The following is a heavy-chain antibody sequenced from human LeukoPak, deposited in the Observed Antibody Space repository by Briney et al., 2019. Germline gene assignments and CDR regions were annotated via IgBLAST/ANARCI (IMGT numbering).Heavy chain of an antibody. J-gene: IGHJ4*02. D-gene: IGHD2-21*01. CDR3: ARAYYCGGGGCKLEY. CDR1: GCIFNTYW. V-gene: IGHV5-51*01. Sequence: GGALQISCQGSGCIFNTYWIAWVRQLPGKGLEWMGIIYPGDSDTRYSPSFQGQITMSADKSINTAYLRWSSLKASDTAMYYCARAYYCGGGGCKLEYWGQGTLVTVSS. CDR2: IYPGDSDT.